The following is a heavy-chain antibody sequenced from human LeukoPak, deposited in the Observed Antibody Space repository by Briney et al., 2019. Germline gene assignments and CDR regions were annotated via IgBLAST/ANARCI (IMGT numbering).Heavy chain of an antibody. V-gene: IGHV5-51*01. CDR1: GHSFTSYW. D-gene: IGHD3-22*01. CDR3: ARHDNYYDSSGCPDY. J-gene: IGHJ4*02. CDR2: IYPGDSDT. Sequence: KDGESLKISCKGSGHSFTSYWIGWVRQMPGKGLEWMGIIYPGDSDTRYSPSFQGQVTISADKSISTAYLQWSSLKASDTAMYCCARHDNYYDSSGCPDYWGQGTLVTVSS.